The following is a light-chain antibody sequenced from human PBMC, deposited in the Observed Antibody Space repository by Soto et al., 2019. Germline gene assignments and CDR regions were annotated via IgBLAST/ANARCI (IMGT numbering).Light chain of an antibody. CDR1: QSISTTF. CDR2: GTS. V-gene: IGKV3-20*01. J-gene: IGKJ1*01. CDR3: QQYDSSWT. Sequence: EIVLTQSPGTLSLSPGESATLSCRASQSISTTFLAWYQQKTGQAPRVLIYGTSRRASGIPDRFSGGGSGTEFTLTTNRLEPEDFAVYYCQQYDSSWTFGQGTKVEVK.